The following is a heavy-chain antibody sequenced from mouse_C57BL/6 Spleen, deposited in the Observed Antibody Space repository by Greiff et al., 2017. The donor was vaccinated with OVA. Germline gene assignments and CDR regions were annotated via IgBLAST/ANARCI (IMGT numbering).Heavy chain of an antibody. V-gene: IGHV1-76*01. J-gene: IGHJ1*03. D-gene: IGHD4-1*01. CDR2: IYPGSGNT. CDR3: ARDWDRYFDV. Sequence: VQLVESGAELVRPGASVKLSCKASGYTFTDYYINWVKQRPGQGLEWIARIYPGSGNTYYNEKFKGKATLTAEKSSSTAYMQLSSLTSEDSAVYFCARDWDRYFDVWGTGTTVTVSS. CDR1: GYTFTDYY.